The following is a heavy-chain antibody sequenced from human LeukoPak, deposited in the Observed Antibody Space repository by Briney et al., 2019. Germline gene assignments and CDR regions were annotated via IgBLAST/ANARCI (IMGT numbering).Heavy chain of an antibody. Sequence: GASVKVSCKASGYTFTSYAMHWVRQAPGQRLEWMGWINAGNGNTKYSQEFQGRITITGDTSASTAYMELSSLRSDDTAVYYCARSSSVTIPGYYFDYWGQGTLVTVSS. J-gene: IGHJ4*02. CDR3: ARSSSVTIPGYYFDY. CDR1: GYTFTSYA. D-gene: IGHD2-21*01. CDR2: INAGNGNT. V-gene: IGHV1-3*01.